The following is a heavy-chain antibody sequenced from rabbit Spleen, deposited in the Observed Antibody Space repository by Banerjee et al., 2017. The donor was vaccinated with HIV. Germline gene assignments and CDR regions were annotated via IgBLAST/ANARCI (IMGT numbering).Heavy chain of an antibody. Sequence: QEQLEESGGDLVKPGASLTLTCTASGFSFSSSDYMCWVHQAPGKGLEWISCIAGSSSGFTYSATWAKGRFTCSKTSSTTVTLQMTSLTVADTATYFCARDRGDWGYYFNLWGQGTLVTVS. J-gene: IGHJ4*01. CDR1: GFSFSSSDY. CDR3: ARDRGDWGYYFNL. V-gene: IGHV1S45*01. CDR2: IAGSSSGFT. D-gene: IGHD4-1*01.